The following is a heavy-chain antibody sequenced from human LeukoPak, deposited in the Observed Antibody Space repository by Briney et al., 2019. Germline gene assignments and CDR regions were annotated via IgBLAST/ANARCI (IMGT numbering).Heavy chain of an antibody. CDR3: AIDLSGGYHSYYFDF. CDR2: IRFDGSNY. J-gene: IGHJ4*02. CDR1: GFTFSSYG. Sequence: GGSLRLSCAASGFTFSSYGMHWVRQAPGKGLEWVAFIRFDGSNYYYGDSVKGRFTISRDNSKNTLYLQMNSLRNEDTAVYFCAIDLSGGYHSYYFDFWGQGTPVTVSS. V-gene: IGHV3-30*02. D-gene: IGHD5-18*01.